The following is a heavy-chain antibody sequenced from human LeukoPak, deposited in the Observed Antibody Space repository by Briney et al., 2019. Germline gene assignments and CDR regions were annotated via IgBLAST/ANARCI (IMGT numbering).Heavy chain of an antibody. D-gene: IGHD1-26*01. CDR3: ARGELLNYYYYYGMDV. J-gene: IGHJ6*02. V-gene: IGHV4-59*08. CDR2: IYYSGST. Sequence: SETLSLTCTVSGGSISSYYWSWIRQPPGKGLEWIGYIYYSGSTNYNPSLKSRVTISVDTSKNQFSLKLSSVTAADTAVYYCARGELLNYYYYYGMDVWGQGTTVTVS. CDR1: GGSISSYY.